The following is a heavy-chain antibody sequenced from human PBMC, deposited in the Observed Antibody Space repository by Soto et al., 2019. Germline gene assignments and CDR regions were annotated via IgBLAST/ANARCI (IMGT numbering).Heavy chain of an antibody. CDR2: IFHGGSI. Sequence: QVQLQESGPGLVKPSGTLSLTCAVSGGSISGSNWWSWVRQPPGKGLEWIGQIFHGGSITYNSSLERRVTVSVDKSKNQFFLKMTSVTAADTAVYYCARVTPYTGGPYGHLDYWGQGTLVTVSS. J-gene: IGHJ4*02. V-gene: IGHV4-4*02. CDR1: GGSISGSNW. CDR3: ARVTPYTGGPYGHLDY. D-gene: IGHD2-2*02.